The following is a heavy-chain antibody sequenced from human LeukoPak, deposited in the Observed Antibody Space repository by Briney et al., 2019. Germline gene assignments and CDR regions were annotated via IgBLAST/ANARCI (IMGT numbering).Heavy chain of an antibody. J-gene: IGHJ4*02. CDR3: AKDRQLGLDY. CDR2: ISYEGSNK. Sequence: GGSLRLSCAASGFTFSSYGMHWVRQAAGKGLEWVAVISYEGSNKYYADSVKGGFNISRDNSKNTLYLQMNSLRAEDTAVYYCAKDRQLGLDYWGQGTLVTVSS. D-gene: IGHD6-6*01. V-gene: IGHV3-30*18. CDR1: GFTFSSYG.